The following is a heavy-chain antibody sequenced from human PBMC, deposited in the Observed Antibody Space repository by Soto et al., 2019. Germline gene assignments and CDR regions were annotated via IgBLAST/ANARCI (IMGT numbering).Heavy chain of an antibody. CDR2: IYYSGST. D-gene: IGHD5-12*01. CDR1: GGSISSYY. Sequence: SETLSLTCTVSGGSISSYYWSWIRQPPGKGLEWIGCIYYSGSTNYNPSLKSRVTISVDTSKHQFSLKLSSVTAEDTAVYYCARVRRDGYNDAFDIWGQGTMVTGSS. J-gene: IGHJ3*02. V-gene: IGHV4-59*01. CDR3: ARVRRDGYNDAFDI.